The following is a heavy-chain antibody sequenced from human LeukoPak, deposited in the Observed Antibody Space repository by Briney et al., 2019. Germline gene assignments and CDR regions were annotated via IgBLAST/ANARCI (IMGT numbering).Heavy chain of an antibody. D-gene: IGHD5-12*01. V-gene: IGHV1-8*03. CDR3: ARGGATYLYYYYMDV. J-gene: IGHJ6*03. CDR1: GYTFTGYY. CDR2: INPNSGNT. Sequence: ASVKVSCKASGYTFTGYYMHWVRQAPGQGLEWMGWINPNSGNTGYAQKFQGRVTITRNTSISTAYMELSSLRSEDTAVYYCARGGATYLYYYYMDVWGKGTTVTVSS.